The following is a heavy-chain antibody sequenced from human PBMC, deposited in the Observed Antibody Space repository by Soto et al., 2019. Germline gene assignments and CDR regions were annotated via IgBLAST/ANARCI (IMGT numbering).Heavy chain of an antibody. Sequence: ASVKVSCKASGCTFSSYAISWVRQAPGQGLEWMGWISAYNGNTNYAQKLQGRVTMTTDTSTSTAYMELRSLRSDDTAVYYCARDTQYYDILTGSDYWGQGTLVTVSS. CDR2: ISAYNGNT. J-gene: IGHJ4*02. D-gene: IGHD3-9*01. CDR3: ARDTQYYDILTGSDY. V-gene: IGHV1-18*01. CDR1: GCTFSSYA.